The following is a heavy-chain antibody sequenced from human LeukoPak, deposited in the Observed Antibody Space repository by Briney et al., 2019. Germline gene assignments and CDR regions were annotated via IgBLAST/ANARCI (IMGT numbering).Heavy chain of an antibody. V-gene: IGHV1-2*02. Sequence: ASVEVSCKASGYTFTGYYMHWVRQAPGQGLEWMGWINPNSGGTNYAQKFQGRVTMTRDTSISTAYMELSRLRSDDMAVYYCARGDSSSWYNGDDGQPDYWGQGTLVTVSS. CDR3: ARGDSSSWYNGDDGQPDY. J-gene: IGHJ4*02. CDR1: GYTFTGYY. D-gene: IGHD6-13*01. CDR2: INPNSGGT.